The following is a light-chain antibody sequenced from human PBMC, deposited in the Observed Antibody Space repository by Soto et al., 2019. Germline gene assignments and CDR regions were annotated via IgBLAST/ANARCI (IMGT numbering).Light chain of an antibody. CDR2: DAS. CDR1: QNIRNW. Sequence: DIQMTHSPSTLSASVGYRFTITCRASQNIRNWLAWYQQKTGKAPNPLIYDASSLKSGVPSRFSGSGSGTDLTLTISSMKTEDFETYYCQQANSFPLTFGGGTQVDIK. V-gene: IGKV1-12*01. CDR3: QQANSFPLT. J-gene: IGKJ4*01.